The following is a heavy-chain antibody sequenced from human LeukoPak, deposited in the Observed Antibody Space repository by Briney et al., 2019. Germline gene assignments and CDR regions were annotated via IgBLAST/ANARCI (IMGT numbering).Heavy chain of an antibody. CDR1: GLTFSSYS. D-gene: IGHD6-13*01. J-gene: IGHJ4*02. Sequence: GGSLRLSCVVSGLTFSSYSMSWVRQAPGKGLEGVSGISASGGDTWYPDSVKGRFTISRDNSKNTLFVQMNSLRVEDTAIYYCAKDAAGPEYWGQGTRVTVSS. CDR2: ISASGGDT. CDR3: AKDAAGPEY. V-gene: IGHV3-23*01.